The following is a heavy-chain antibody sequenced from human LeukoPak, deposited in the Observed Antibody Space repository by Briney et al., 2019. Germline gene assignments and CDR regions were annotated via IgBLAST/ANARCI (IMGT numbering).Heavy chain of an antibody. D-gene: IGHD3-16*01. V-gene: IGHV3-66*01. Sequence: PGGSLRLSCAASGFTFSSYWMSWVRQAPDKNLEWVSVTYRGGTTEYTDSVEGRFSTSRDDSKNTLSLQMNNLRVEDTAVYYCVRVLGSPSYFDYWGQGTLVTVSS. CDR3: VRVLGSPSYFDY. J-gene: IGHJ4*02. CDR1: GFTFSSYW. CDR2: TYRGGTT.